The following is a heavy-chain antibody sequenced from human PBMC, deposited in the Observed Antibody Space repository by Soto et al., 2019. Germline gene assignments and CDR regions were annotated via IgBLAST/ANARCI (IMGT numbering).Heavy chain of an antibody. D-gene: IGHD3-16*01. Sequence: QVQLVQSGAEVKKPGSSVKVSCKASGGTFSSYAISWVRQAPGQGLEWMGGIIPIFGTANYAQQFQGRVTITADESTSTAYMALSSLRSEDTAVYYCVRGVELLVWVFDYWGQGTLVTVSS. V-gene: IGHV1-69*01. CDR1: GGTFSSYA. CDR3: VRGVELLVWVFDY. CDR2: IIPIFGTA. J-gene: IGHJ4*02.